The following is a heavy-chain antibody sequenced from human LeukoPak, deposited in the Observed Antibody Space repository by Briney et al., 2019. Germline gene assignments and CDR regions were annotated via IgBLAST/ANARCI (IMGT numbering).Heavy chain of an antibody. D-gene: IGHD5-24*01. CDR2: ISSGGGQK. CDR1: GLTFSNYA. CDR3: ARDEETDFDY. J-gene: IGHJ4*02. V-gene: IGHV3-30*16. Sequence: PGRSLRLSCVACGLTFSNYAMQGVRQAPGKGRGWVALISSGGGQKSYPASVKGRFTISRDDSKKTVYLQMDSLRVEDTAVYFCARDEETDFDYWGGGTLVTVSS.